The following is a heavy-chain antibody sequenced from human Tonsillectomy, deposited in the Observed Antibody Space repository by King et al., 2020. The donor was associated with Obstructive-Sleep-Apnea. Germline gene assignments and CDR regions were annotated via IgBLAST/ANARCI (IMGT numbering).Heavy chain of an antibody. J-gene: IGHJ3*02. Sequence: VQLVESGGGLVQPGRSLRLSCAASGFSFDDYAMHWVRQAPGKGLEWVSGICWNSGIIGYADSVKGRFAISRDNDNNSLYLQMNSLRAEDTALYSCAQGYGISGWPSFFDAFDIWGQGKKVTVSS. D-gene: IGHD3-9*01. V-gene: IGHV3-9*01. CDR1: GFSFDDYA. CDR2: ICWNSGII. CDR3: AQGYGISGWPSFFDAFDI.